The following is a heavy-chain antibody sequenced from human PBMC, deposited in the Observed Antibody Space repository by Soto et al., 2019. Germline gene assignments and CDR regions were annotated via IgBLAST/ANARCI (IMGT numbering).Heavy chain of an antibody. CDR3: VRHRTTSGHYVLDF. V-gene: IGHV3-53*01. CDR2: IYSGGTT. J-gene: IGHJ6*02. Sequence: GGSLRLSCAASGFAISIHSMSWIRQAPGKGPEWVAVIYSGGTTVHADPVKGRFTISRDKSKNTLDLQMNNLRTEDTAVYFCVRHRTTSGHYVLDFSGQGNMVIVSS. CDR1: GFAISIHS.